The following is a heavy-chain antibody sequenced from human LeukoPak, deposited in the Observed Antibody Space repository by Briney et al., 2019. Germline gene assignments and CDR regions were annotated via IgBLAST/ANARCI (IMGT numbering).Heavy chain of an antibody. D-gene: IGHD6-13*01. J-gene: IGHJ4*02. CDR3: ARPYSSSCAQLNYFDY. Sequence: ESGPTLVNPTQTLTLTCTFSGFSLSTSGVGVGWIRQPPGKALEWLALIYWNDDKRYSPSLKSRLTITKDTSKNQVVLTMTNMDPVDTATYYCARPYSSSCAQLNYFDYWGQGTLVTVSS. CDR2: IYWNDDK. V-gene: IGHV2-5*01. CDR1: GFSLSTSGVG.